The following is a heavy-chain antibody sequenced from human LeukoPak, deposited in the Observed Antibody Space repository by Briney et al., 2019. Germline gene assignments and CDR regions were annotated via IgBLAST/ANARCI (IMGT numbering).Heavy chain of an antibody. CDR1: GFTFSSYA. J-gene: IGHJ4*02. D-gene: IGHD5-12*01. CDR3: AREGRVSGYDFDC. V-gene: IGHV3-23*01. Sequence: GGSLRLSCAASGFTFSSYAMSWVRQAPGKGLEWVSAISGSGGSTYYADSVKGRFTISRDNSKNTLYLRMNSLRVEDTAVYYCAREGRVSGYDFDCWGQGTLVTVSS. CDR2: ISGSGGST.